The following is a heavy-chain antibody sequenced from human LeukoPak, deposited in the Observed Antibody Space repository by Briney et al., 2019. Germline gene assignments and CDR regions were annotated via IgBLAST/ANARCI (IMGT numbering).Heavy chain of an antibody. V-gene: IGHV3-23*01. Sequence: SGGSLRLSCAASGFTFSSYAMSWVRQAPGKGLEWVSAISGSGGSTYYADSVKGQFAISRDNSKNTLYLQMNSLRAEDTAVYFCAKDRARGGTTDFDYWGQGTLVTVSS. D-gene: IGHD1-7*01. CDR1: GFTFSSYA. CDR3: AKDRARGGTTDFDY. CDR2: ISGSGGST. J-gene: IGHJ4*02.